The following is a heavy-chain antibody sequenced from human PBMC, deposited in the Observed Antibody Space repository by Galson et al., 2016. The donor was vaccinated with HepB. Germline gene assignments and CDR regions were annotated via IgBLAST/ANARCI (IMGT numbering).Heavy chain of an antibody. J-gene: IGHJ6*02. CDR1: GFSLSNTRMG. CDR3: ARIGGEQLWFGMDV. D-gene: IGHD5-18*01. CDR2: IFSNDEK. V-gene: IGHV2-26*01. Sequence: PALVKPTQTLTLTCTVSGFSLSNTRMGVTWIRQPPGKALEWLAHIFSNDEKSYSTSLKTRLTISKDTSKSQVVLTMTNMDPVDTATYYCARIGGEQLWFGMDVWGQGTTVTVSS.